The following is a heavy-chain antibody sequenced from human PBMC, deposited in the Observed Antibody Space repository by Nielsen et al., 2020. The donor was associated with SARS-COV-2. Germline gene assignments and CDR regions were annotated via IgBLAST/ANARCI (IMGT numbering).Heavy chain of an antibody. D-gene: IGHD5-18*01. J-gene: IGHJ4*02. CDR2: ISYDGSNK. Sequence: GESLKISCAASGFTFSSYGMHWVRQAPGKGLEWVAVISYDGSNKYYADSVKGRFTISRDNSKNTLYLQMNSLGAEDTAVYYCAKEERMLDTAMVTVDYWGQGTLVTVSS. V-gene: IGHV3-30*18. CDR1: GFTFSSYG. CDR3: AKEERMLDTAMVTVDY.